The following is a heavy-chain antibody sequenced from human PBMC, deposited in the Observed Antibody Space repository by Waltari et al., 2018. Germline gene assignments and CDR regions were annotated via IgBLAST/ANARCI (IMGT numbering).Heavy chain of an antibody. D-gene: IGHD6-13*01. CDR3: ARGGSIAAASYGMDV. J-gene: IGHJ6*02. Sequence: EVHLVESGGGLVQPGGSLRLSCAASGFTFSTYWMSWVRQAPGKGLEWVANIKQDGREKNYVDAVKGRFTIARDNSKNTLYLQMNSLRAEDTAVYYCARGGSIAAASYGMDVWGQGTTVTVSS. CDR1: GFTFSTYW. V-gene: IGHV3-7*01. CDR2: IKQDGREK.